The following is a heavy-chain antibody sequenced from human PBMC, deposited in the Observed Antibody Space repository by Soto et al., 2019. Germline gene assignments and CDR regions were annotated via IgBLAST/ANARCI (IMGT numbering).Heavy chain of an antibody. CDR1: GFTFNNYA. J-gene: IGHJ4*02. Sequence: GGSLRLSCAASGFTFNNYAMGWVRQAPGKGLEWVSAITDSGDDTYYIDSVKGRFTISRDNSKSTLYLQMNSLRAEDTAIYYCAKSGSSSWSPHYYFDYWGQGTLVTVSS. D-gene: IGHD2-2*01. CDR3: AKSGSSSWSPHYYFDY. CDR2: ITDSGDDT. V-gene: IGHV3-23*01.